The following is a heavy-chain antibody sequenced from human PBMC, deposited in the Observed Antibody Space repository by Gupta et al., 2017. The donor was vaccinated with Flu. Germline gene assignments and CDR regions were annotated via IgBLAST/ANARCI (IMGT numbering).Heavy chain of an antibody. D-gene: IGHD6-6*01. J-gene: IGHJ4*02. Sequence: QAPGKGLEWVAVISYDGSNKYYADSVKGRFTISRDNSKNTLYLQMNSLRAEDTAVYYCAKDLGSSSPGVFDYWGQGTLVTVSS. V-gene: IGHV3-30*18. CDR2: ISYDGSNK. CDR3: AKDLGSSSPGVFDY.